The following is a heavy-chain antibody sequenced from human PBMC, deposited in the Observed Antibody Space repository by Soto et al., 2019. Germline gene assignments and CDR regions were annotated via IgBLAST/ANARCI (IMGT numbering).Heavy chain of an antibody. CDR1: GFTFSSYG. J-gene: IGHJ5*02. CDR2: IWYDGSNK. CDR3: ARDIVATMKGWFDP. Sequence: QVQLVESGGGVVQPGRSLRLSCAASGFTFSSYGMHWVRQAPGKGLEWVAVIWYDGSNKYYADSVKGRFTISRDNSKNTLYLQMNSLRAEVTAVYYCARDIVATMKGWFDPWGQGTLVTVSS. D-gene: IGHD5-12*01. V-gene: IGHV3-33*01.